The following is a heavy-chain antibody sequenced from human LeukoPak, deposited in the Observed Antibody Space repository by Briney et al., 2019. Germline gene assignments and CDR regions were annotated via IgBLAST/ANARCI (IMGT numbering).Heavy chain of an antibody. V-gene: IGHV3-23*01. D-gene: IGHD2-15*01. CDR1: GFIFKDFA. CDR3: AKDPRWELLLGDYLEH. J-gene: IGHJ1*01. Sequence: GGSLRLSCVASGFIFKDFAMTWVRQAPGKGLEWVSAINGHGGATQYAESVRGRFSISRNNSKKTLFLQMDNLRAEDTGIYFCAKDPRWELLLGDYLEHWGQGTVVTVSS. CDR2: INGHGGAT.